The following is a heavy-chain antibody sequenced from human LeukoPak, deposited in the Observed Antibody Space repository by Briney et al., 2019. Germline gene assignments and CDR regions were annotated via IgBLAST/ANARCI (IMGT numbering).Heavy chain of an antibody. V-gene: IGHV3-74*01. D-gene: IGHD3-10*01. CDR1: GFTFSGYW. CDR2: INSDGSTT. J-gene: IGHJ4*02. Sequence: AGGSLRLSCAASGFTFSGYWTHWVRQVPGKGLVWVSRINSDGSTTTYADSVKGRFTISRDNAKNTLYLQMKSLRAEDTAVYYCVRGRGGRPIVYWGQGSLVTVSS. CDR3: VRGRGGRPIVY.